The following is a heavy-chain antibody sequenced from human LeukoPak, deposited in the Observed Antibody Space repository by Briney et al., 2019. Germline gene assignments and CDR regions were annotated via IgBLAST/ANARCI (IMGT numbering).Heavy chain of an antibody. CDR2: IYPGDADT. V-gene: IGHV5-51*01. CDR3: ARGGYSSSWYYYSDY. J-gene: IGHJ4*02. CDR1: GYSFTSYW. Sequence: RESLKISCKGSGYSFTSYWIGWVRQMPGKGLEWMGIIYPGDADTRYSPSFQGQVTISADKSITTAYLQWNSLKASDTAMYYCARGGYSSSWYYYSDYWGQGTLVTVSS. D-gene: IGHD2-2*01.